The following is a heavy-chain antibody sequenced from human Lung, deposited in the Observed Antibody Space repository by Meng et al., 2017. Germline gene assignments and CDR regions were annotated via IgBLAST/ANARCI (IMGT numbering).Heavy chain of an antibody. V-gene: IGHV4-34*01. CDR1: GGSFSDYY. CDR3: ARGPTTMAHDFDY. CDR2: INHSGST. J-gene: IGHJ4*02. Sequence: QVQLQRVAPALLQPSATLSLTCVVSGGSFSDYYWSWIRQPPGKGLEWIGEINHSGSTNYNPSLESRATISVDTSQNNLSLKLSSVTAADSAVYYCARGPTTMAHDFDYWGQGTLVTVSS. D-gene: IGHD4-11*01.